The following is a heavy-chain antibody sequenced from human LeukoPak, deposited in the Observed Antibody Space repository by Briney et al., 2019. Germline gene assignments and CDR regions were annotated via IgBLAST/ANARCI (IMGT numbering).Heavy chain of an antibody. J-gene: IGHJ4*02. CDR3: ARVILPITMRSPAGY. Sequence: ASVKVSCKASGYTFTGYYMHWVRQAPGQGLEWMGWINPNSGGTNYAQKFQGRVTMTRDTSISTAYMELSRPRSDDTAVYYCARVILPITMRSPAGYWGQGTLVTVSS. V-gene: IGHV1-2*02. D-gene: IGHD3-22*01. CDR2: INPNSGGT. CDR1: GYTFTGYY.